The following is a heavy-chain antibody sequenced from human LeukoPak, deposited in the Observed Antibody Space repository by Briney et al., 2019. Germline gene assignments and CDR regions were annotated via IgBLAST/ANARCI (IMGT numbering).Heavy chain of an antibody. Sequence: GGSLRLSCAASGFTFSSYGMHWVRQAPGKGLEWVAVISYDGSNKYYADSVKGRFTISRDNSKNTLYLQMNSLRAEDTAVYYCARDLSRYSYGYPSWFDPWGQGTLVTVSS. CDR3: ARDLSRYSYGYPSWFDP. V-gene: IGHV3-30*03. CDR1: GFTFSSYG. CDR2: ISYDGSNK. D-gene: IGHD5-18*01. J-gene: IGHJ5*02.